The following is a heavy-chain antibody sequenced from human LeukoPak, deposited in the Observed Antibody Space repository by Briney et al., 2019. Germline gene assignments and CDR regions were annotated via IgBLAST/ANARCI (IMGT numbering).Heavy chain of an antibody. D-gene: IGHD6-19*01. J-gene: IGHJ4*02. CDR1: GDSVRNDFYY. CDR3: ARHGLPSSIAVAGLFDY. V-gene: IGHV4-39*01. Sequence: SETLSLTCSVSGDSVRNDFYYWGWIRQPPGKGLEWVACLSHAGNTWYNPSLESRLSISVDTSKNQFSLKFSSVTAADTAVYYCARHGLPSSIAVAGLFDYWGQGTLVTVSS. CDR2: LSHAGNT.